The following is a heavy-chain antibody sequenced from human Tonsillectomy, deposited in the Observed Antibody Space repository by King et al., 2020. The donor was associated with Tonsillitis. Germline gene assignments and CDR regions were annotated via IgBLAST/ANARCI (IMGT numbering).Heavy chain of an antibody. CDR2: IIPIFGTA. V-gene: IGHV1-69*12. Sequence: QLVQSGAEVKKPGASVKVSCKASGGTFSSYAISWVRQAPGQGLEWMGGIIPIFGTANYAQKLQGRVTITADESTSTAYMELGSLRSEDTAVYYCARDPDDYGGKGWFDPWGQGTLVTVSS. CDR3: ARDPDDYGGKGWFDP. D-gene: IGHD4-23*01. CDR1: GGTFSSYA. J-gene: IGHJ5*02.